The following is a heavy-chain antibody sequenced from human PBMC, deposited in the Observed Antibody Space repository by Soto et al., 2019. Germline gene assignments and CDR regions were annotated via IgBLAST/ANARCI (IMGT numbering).Heavy chain of an antibody. CDR3: ARDQGYSGTIDY. D-gene: IGHD5-12*01. Sequence: PSETLSLTCTVSGGSISSGGYYWSWIRQHPGKGLEWIGYIYYSWSTYYNPSLKSRVTITVDTSKNQFSLKLSSVTAADTAVYYCARDQGYSGTIDYWGQGTLVTVSS. CDR1: GGSISSGGYY. V-gene: IGHV4-31*03. CDR2: IYYSWST. J-gene: IGHJ4*02.